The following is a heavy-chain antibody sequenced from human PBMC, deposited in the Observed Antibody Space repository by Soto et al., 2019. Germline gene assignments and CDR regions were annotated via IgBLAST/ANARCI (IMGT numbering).Heavy chain of an antibody. CDR1: GGSVSSGSYY. CDR2: IYYSGST. CDR3: ARDWAGTTDY. V-gene: IGHV4-61*01. D-gene: IGHD1-1*01. Sequence: QVQMQESGPGLGKPSETLSLTCTVSGGSVSSGSYYWTWIRQPPGKGLEWIGHIYYSGSTNYNPSLKSRGTISVDTSKNQCSLKLTAVTAADTAVYYCARDWAGTTDYWGQGALVTVSS. J-gene: IGHJ4*02.